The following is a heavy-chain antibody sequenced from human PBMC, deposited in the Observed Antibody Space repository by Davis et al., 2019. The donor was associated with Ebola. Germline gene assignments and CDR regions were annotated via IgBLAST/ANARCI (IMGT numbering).Heavy chain of an antibody. D-gene: IGHD1-14*01. V-gene: IGHV1-2*02. CDR2: INPNSGGT. CDR1: GYTFTSYG. J-gene: IGHJ4*02. Sequence: ALVKVSCKASGYTFTSYGINWVRQAPGQGLEWMGWINPNSGGTNYAQKFQGRVTMTRDTSISTAYMELSRLRSDDTAVYYCARSGTGQDYWGQGTLVTVSS. CDR3: ARSGTGQDY.